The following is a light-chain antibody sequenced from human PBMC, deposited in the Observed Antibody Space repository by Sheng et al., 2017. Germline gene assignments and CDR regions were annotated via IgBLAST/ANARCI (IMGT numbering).Light chain of an antibody. V-gene: IGLV1-51*02. CDR1: SSNIGNNY. J-gene: IGLJ1*01. CDR3: GSYAGGNVGV. Sequence: QSVLTQPPSVSAAPGQKVTISCSGSSSNIGNNYVSWYQQLPGTAPKLLIYENNKRPSGIPDRFSGSKSGTSATLGITGLQTGDEADYYCGSYAGGNVGVFGTGTKVTVL. CDR2: ENN.